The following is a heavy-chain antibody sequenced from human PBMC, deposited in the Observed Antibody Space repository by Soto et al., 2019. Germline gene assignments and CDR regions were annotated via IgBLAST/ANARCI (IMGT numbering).Heavy chain of an antibody. Sequence: GGSLRLSCAPSRFIVSSSYMSWVRQAPGKGLEWVSIIETGGTTYYRDSVKGRFTISRDDSKNTLFLQMTDLRVDDTAVYYCARDPPHGDYWGQGTLVTVSS. J-gene: IGHJ4*02. CDR1: RFIVSSSY. V-gene: IGHV3-66*01. CDR3: ARDPPHGDY. CDR2: IETGGTT.